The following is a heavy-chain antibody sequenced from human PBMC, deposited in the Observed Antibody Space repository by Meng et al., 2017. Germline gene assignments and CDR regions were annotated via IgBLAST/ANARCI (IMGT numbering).Heavy chain of an antibody. CDR3: ARDRSDQQLVVSDAFDI. D-gene: IGHD6-13*01. Sequence: SEPLSLTCTVSGGSISSSSYYWGWIRQPPGKGLEWIGSIYYSGSTYYNPSLKSRVTISVDTSKNQFSLKLGSVTAADTAVYYCARDRSDQQLVVSDAFDIWGQGTMVTVSS. J-gene: IGHJ3*02. V-gene: IGHV4-39*07. CDR2: IYYSGST. CDR1: GGSISSSSYY.